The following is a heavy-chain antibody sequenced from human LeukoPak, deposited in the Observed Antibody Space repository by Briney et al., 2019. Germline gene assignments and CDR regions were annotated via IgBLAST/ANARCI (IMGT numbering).Heavy chain of an antibody. CDR3: AKDLRGYNRPHGS. Sequence: GGSLRLSCAASGFTFSSYAMNWVRQAPGKGLEWVSTISGSGSKTYYADSVKGRFTIARDNSKNTMDLQMNSLRAEDTAVYYCAKDLRGYNRPHGSWGQGSRVTVSS. J-gene: IGHJ5*02. CDR1: GFTFSSYA. D-gene: IGHD1-1*01. V-gene: IGHV3-23*01. CDR2: ISGSGSKT.